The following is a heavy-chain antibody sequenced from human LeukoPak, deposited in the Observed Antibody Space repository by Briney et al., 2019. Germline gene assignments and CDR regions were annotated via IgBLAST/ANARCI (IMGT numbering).Heavy chain of an antibody. J-gene: IGHJ4*02. Sequence: GSLRLSCAASGFSFSSFNMNWVRQAPGKGLEWVSSISSENNYIYYADSVKGRFTISRDNSKNTLYLQMNSLRAEDTAVYYCAKDHAAAVRNYWGQGTLVTVSS. V-gene: IGHV3-21*04. CDR1: GFSFSSFN. CDR3: AKDHAAAVRNY. CDR2: ISSENNYI. D-gene: IGHD6-13*01.